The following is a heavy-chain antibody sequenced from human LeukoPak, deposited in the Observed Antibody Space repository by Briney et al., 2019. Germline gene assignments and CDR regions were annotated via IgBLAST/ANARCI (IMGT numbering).Heavy chain of an antibody. CDR2: IYYSGST. CDR3: ARDLHDYVWGSYRYTGSDY. V-gene: IGHV4-59*12. D-gene: IGHD3-16*02. J-gene: IGHJ4*02. Sequence: PSETLSLTCTVSGGSISSYCWSWIRQPPGRGREWIGSIYYSGSTYYNPSLKSRVTISVDTSKNQFSLKLSSVTAADTAVYYCARDLHDYVWGSYRYTGSDYWGQGTLVTVSS. CDR1: GGSISSYC.